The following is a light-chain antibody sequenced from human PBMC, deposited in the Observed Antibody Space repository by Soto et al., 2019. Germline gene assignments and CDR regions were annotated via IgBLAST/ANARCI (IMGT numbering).Light chain of an antibody. V-gene: IGKV1-5*03. J-gene: IGKJ1*01. CDR1: QSISNW. CDR3: QQYSFYST. Sequence: DIQMNQSPSTLSASVGDRVTITCRASQSISNWLAWYQQKPGKAPKLLIYETSALEGGVPSRFSGSGSGTEFTLTISSLQPDDFATYYCQQYSFYSTFGQGTTVEIK. CDR2: ETS.